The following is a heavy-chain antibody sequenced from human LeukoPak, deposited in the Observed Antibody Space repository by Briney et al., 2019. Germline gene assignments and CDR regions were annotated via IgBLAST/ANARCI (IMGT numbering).Heavy chain of an antibody. V-gene: IGHV3-48*03. Sequence: GGSLRLSCAASGFIFSSYEMHWVRQAPGKGLEWVSYISTSDSTIYYADSVKGRFTISRDNAKNSLYLQMNSLRAEDTAVYYCARGEIDYDGKPSFYYYYMDVWGKGTTVTISS. J-gene: IGHJ6*03. CDR2: ISTSDSTI. D-gene: IGHD4-23*01. CDR1: GFIFSSYE. CDR3: ARGEIDYDGKPSFYYYYMDV.